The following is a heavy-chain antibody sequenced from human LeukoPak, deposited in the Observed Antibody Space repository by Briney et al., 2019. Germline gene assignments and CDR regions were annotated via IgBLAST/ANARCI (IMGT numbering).Heavy chain of an antibody. CDR3: ARGYSSSWYD. V-gene: IGHV3-53*01. Sequence: GGSLRLSCAASGFIVSSNYMNWVRQAPGKGLEWVSVIYTDGSTYYADSVKGRFTISRDISRNTVHLQMNRLRAGDTAVYYCARGYSSSWYDWGPGTLVTVPS. D-gene: IGHD6-13*01. CDR2: IYTDGST. CDR1: GFIVSSNY. J-gene: IGHJ4*02.